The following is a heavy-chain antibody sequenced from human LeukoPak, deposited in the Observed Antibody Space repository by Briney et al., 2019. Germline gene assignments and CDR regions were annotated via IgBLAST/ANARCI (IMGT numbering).Heavy chain of an antibody. D-gene: IGHD2-15*01. J-gene: IGHJ4*02. CDR3: ARVTWKTVVAAPDY. Sequence: ASVKVSCKASGYTFTSYGISWVRQAPGQGLEWMGWISAYNGNTNYAQKFQGRVSMTRDTSINTAYMEVSRLTSDDTAVYYCARVTWKTVVAAPDYWGQGTLVTVSS. V-gene: IGHV1-18*01. CDR2: ISAYNGNT. CDR1: GYTFTSYG.